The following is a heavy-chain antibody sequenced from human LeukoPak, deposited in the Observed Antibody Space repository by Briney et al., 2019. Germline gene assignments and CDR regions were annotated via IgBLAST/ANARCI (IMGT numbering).Heavy chain of an antibody. CDR3: ARCPYDLLTGFSEWFFDL. CDR2: VYYSGDT. J-gene: IGHJ2*01. Sequence: TSETLSLTCTVSGGSINSRSDYWGWIRQPPGKGLEWIGNVYYSGDTYYNTSLQSRVTISVDTSKSQFSLTLNSVTAADTAVYYCARCPYDLLTGFSEWFFDLWGRGALVTVSS. CDR1: GGSINSRSDY. V-gene: IGHV4-39*01. D-gene: IGHD3-9*01.